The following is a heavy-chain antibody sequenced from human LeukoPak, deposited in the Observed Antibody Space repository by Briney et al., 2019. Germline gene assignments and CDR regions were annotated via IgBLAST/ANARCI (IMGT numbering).Heavy chain of an antibody. J-gene: IGHJ4*02. CDR2: IASDGSST. CDR1: GFTFSSYW. Sequence: GGSLRLSCAASGFTFSSYWMNWVRQATGKGLVWVSRIASDGSSTTYADSVKRRFSISRDNAKNTLYLQMNSLRVEDTAVYYCARGRPHGNDYWGQGTLVTVSS. D-gene: IGHD4-23*01. V-gene: IGHV3-74*01. CDR3: ARGRPHGNDY.